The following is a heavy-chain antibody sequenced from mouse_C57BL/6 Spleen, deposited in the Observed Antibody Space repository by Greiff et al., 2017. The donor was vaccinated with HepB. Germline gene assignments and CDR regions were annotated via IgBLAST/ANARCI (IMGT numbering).Heavy chain of an antibody. CDR3: ARQDETYYSNRGYFDY. CDR1: GFTFSSYG. D-gene: IGHD2-5*01. CDR2: ISSGGSYT. V-gene: IGHV5-6*01. Sequence: EVMLVESGGDLVKPGGSLKLSCAASGFTFSSYGMSWVRQTPDKRLEWVATISSGGSYTYYPDSVKGRFTISRDNAKNTLYLQMSSLKSEDTAMYYCARQDETYYSNRGYFDYWGQGTTLTVSS. J-gene: IGHJ2*01.